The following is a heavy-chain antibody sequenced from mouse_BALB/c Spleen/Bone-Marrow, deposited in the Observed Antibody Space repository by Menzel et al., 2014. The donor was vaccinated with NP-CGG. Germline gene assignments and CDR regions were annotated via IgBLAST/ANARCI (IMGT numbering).Heavy chain of an antibody. CDR2: IDTSDSYT. Sequence: QVQLQQPGAELVMPGASVKMSCKAPGYTFTDYWMHWVKQRPGQGLEWIGAIDTSDSYTSYNQKFKGKATLTVDESSSTAYMQLSSLTSEDSAVYYCAFYYGNYGDYWGQGTTLTVSS. CDR3: AFYYGNYGDY. J-gene: IGHJ2*01. D-gene: IGHD2-1*01. V-gene: IGHV1-69*01. CDR1: GYTFTDYW.